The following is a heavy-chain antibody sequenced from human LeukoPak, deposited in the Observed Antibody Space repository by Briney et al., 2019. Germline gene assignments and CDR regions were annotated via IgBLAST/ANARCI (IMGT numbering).Heavy chain of an antibody. Sequence: ASVKVSCKASGYTFTGHFMHWARQAPGQGLEWMGWINPKSGDSKSAQKFQGRVVMTRDTSINTAYMDLSGLRSDDTAVYYCAREGPYCSATTCYGGKDYWGQGTLVTVSS. CDR2: INPKSGDS. CDR3: AREGPYCSATTCYGGKDY. CDR1: GYTFTGHF. D-gene: IGHD2-2*01. V-gene: IGHV1-2*02. J-gene: IGHJ4*02.